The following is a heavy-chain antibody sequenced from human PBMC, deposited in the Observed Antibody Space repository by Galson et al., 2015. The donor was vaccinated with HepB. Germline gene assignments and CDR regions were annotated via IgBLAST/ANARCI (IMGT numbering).Heavy chain of an antibody. Sequence: PALVKPTQTLTLTCTFSGFSLSTSGVGVDWIRQPPGKALEWLALIYWDDDQRYSPSLKTRLTITKDTSKNQVVLTMTNMDPVDTATYYCAHRRGSSGSSSWYFDYWGQGTLVTVSS. CDR1: GFSLSTSGVG. CDR2: IYWDDDQ. D-gene: IGHD2-2*01. CDR3: AHRRGSSGSSSWYFDY. J-gene: IGHJ4*02. V-gene: IGHV2-5*02.